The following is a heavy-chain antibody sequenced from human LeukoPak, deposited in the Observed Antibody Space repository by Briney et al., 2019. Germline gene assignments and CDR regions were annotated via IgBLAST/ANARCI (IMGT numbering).Heavy chain of an antibody. D-gene: IGHD3-22*01. V-gene: IGHV4-34*01. Sequence: PSETLSLTCAVYGGSFSGYYWSWIRQPPGKGLEWIGEINHSGSTNYNPSLKSRVTISVDTSKNQFSLKLSSVTAADTAVYYCARRYYDSSGYYWYFDYWGQGTLVTVSS. J-gene: IGHJ4*02. CDR3: ARRYYDSSGYYWYFDY. CDR1: GGSFSGYY. CDR2: INHSGST.